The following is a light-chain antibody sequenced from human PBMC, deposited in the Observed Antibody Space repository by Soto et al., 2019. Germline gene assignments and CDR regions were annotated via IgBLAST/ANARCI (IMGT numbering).Light chain of an antibody. CDR2: DAS. V-gene: IGKV3-20*01. Sequence: IVLTQSPGTLSFSPGEIATLSFRASQTVRNNYLAWYQQKPPQAPRLLIYDASSRATGIPARFSGGGSGTEFTPPISSLEPEDFAVYYCQQFSSYPLTFGGGTKVDIK. J-gene: IGKJ4*01. CDR1: QTVRNNY. CDR3: QQFSSYPLT.